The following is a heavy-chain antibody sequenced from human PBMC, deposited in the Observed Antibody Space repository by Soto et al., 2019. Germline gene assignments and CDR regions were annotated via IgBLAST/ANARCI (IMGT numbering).Heavy chain of an antibody. D-gene: IGHD5-12*01. J-gene: IGHJ5*02. V-gene: IGHV1-18*01. Sequence: QVQLVQSGAEVKKPGASVKVSCKASGYTFTSYGISWVRQAPGQGLEWMGWISAYNGNTNYAQNLKARVTMTTDPSTGTAYMELMSLRFDDTAVYYCAREKVATSHWFDPWGQGTLVTVSS. CDR1: GYTFTSYG. CDR3: AREKVATSHWFDP. CDR2: ISAYNGNT.